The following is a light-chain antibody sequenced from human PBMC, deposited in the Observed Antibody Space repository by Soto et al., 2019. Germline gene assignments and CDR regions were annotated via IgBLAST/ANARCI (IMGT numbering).Light chain of an antibody. Sequence: DIVLTQSPGTLSLSPGERATLSCRASQSIDNRYFVWYQHKPGQAPRLLIYATSSRATGIPDRFGGSGSGKDFPLPINRLEPEDFAVYYFHQFLASLGPCAQGPRVNIK. CDR2: ATS. CDR3: HQFLASLGP. V-gene: IGKV3-20*01. CDR1: QSIDNRY. J-gene: IGKJ1*01.